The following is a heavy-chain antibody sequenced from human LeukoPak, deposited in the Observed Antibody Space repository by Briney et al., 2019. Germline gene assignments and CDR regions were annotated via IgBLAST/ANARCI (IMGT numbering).Heavy chain of an antibody. D-gene: IGHD6-19*01. J-gene: IGHJ4*02. V-gene: IGHV3-30*02. CDR1: GLTFSSHG. CDR3: AKDAIAVPDY. CDR2: IDYDETNK. Sequence: GGSLRLSCAASGLTFSSHGMHWVRQAPGKGLEWVAFIDYDETNKYYADSVKGRFTISRDNSKDTLYLQMNSLRTGDTAVYYCAKDAIAVPDYWGQGSLVTVSS.